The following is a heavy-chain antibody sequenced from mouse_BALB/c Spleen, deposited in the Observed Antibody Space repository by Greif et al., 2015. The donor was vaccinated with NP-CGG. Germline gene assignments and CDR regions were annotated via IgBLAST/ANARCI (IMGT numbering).Heavy chain of an antibody. D-gene: IGHD4-1*01. CDR2: IDPANGNT. CDR3: ANWDWYFDV. J-gene: IGHJ1*01. V-gene: IGHV14-3*02. Sequence: EVHLVESGAELVKPGASVKLSCTASGFNIKDTYMHWVKQRPEQGLEWIGRIDPANGNTKYDPKFQGKATITADTSSNTAYLQLSSPTSEDTAVYYCANWDWYFDVWGAGTTVTVSS. CDR1: GFNIKDTY.